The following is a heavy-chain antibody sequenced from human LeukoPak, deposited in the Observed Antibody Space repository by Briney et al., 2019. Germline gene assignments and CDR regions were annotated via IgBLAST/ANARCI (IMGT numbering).Heavy chain of an antibody. CDR3: ARSHCGGDCYSSRWQVFYGYYYYYMDV. CDR1: GGSFRGFY. Sequence: SETLSLTCAVSGGSFRGFYWSWIRQSPDKGLEWIGEITHSGSSSYNPSLRSRLTISVDMSKNQFSLKLTSMTAADTAIYYCARSHCGGDCYSSRWQVFYGYYYYYMDVWAKGTTVTVSS. CDR2: ITHSGSS. D-gene: IGHD2-21*02. V-gene: IGHV4-34*01. J-gene: IGHJ6*03.